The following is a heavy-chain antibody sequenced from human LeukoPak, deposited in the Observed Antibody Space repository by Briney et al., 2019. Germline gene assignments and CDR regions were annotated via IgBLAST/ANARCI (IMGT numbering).Heavy chain of an antibody. J-gene: IGHJ4*02. D-gene: IGHD6-19*01. Sequence: ASVKVSCKASGYTFTSYYMHWVRQAPGQGLEWMGWMNPNSGNTGYAQKFQGRVTMTRNTSISTAYMELSSLRSEDTAVYYCARGPLGSGWYYFDYWGQGTLVTVSS. V-gene: IGHV1-8*02. CDR3: ARGPLGSGWYYFDY. CDR1: GYTFTSYY. CDR2: MNPNSGNT.